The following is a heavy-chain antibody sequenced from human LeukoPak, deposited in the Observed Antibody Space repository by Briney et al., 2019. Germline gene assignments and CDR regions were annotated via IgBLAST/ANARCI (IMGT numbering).Heavy chain of an antibody. CDR2: ISGSGGST. CDR1: RFTCNNYA. J-gene: IGHJ4*02. CDR3: AKGAQQLVYWVDY. D-gene: IGHD6-13*01. Sequence: PGGSLRLSCAASRFTCNNYAMSWVRKAPGNGLEWVSVISGSGGSTYYEDSVKGRFTISRDNSKNALYLQMNSLRAEDTAVYCCAKGAQQLVYWVDYWGQGTLVTVSS. V-gene: IGHV3-23*01.